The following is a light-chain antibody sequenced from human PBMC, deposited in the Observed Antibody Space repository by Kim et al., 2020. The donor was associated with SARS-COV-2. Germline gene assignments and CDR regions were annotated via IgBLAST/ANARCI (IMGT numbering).Light chain of an antibody. V-gene: IGLV1-51*01. CDR3: GTWDSSLSAGNYV. CDR1: SSNIGNND. CDR2: DNN. J-gene: IGLJ1*01. Sequence: QAVLTQPPSVSAAPGQKVTISCSGSSSNIGNNDVSWYQQLPGTAPKLLIYDNNKRPSGIPDRFSGSKSGTSATLGITGLQTGDEADYYCGTWDSSLSAGNYVFGTGTKVTVL.